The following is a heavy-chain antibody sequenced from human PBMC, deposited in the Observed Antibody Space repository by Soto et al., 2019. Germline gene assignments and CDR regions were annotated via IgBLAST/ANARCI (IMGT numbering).Heavy chain of an antibody. CDR3: AKHVVVDDAFDI. CDR2: ISAYNGNT. V-gene: IGHV1-18*01. Sequence: QVQLVQSGAEVKKPGASVKVSCKASGYTFTSYGISWVRQAPGQGLEWMGWISAYNGNTNYAQKLQSRVTMTTDTSTSTAYRELRSLSYDDTAVYYCAKHVVVDDAFDIWGQGTMVTVSS. D-gene: IGHD2-21*01. CDR1: GYTFTSYG. J-gene: IGHJ3*02.